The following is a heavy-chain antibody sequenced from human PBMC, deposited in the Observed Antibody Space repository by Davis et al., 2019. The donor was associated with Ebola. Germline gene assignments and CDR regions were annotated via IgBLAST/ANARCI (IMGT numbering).Heavy chain of an antibody. CDR3: ARIWLYGMDV. J-gene: IGHJ6*02. V-gene: IGHV3-53*04. CDR1: GFTFSSYG. Sequence: GESLKISCAASGFTFSSYGMHWVRQAPGKGLEWVSVIYSGGSTYYADSVKGRFTISRHNSKNTLYLQMNSLRAEDTAVYYCARIWLYGMDVWGQGTTVTVSS. D-gene: IGHD6-19*01. CDR2: IYSGGST.